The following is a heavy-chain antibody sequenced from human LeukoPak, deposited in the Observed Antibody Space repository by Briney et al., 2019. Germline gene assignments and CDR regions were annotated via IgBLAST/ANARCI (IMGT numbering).Heavy chain of an antibody. J-gene: IGHJ4*02. Sequence: GGSLRLSCAASGFPFTSHWLSWFRQSPGRGLEWVAHINSDGSEKNYVDSVKGRLTISRDNARNSQFLQMNSLRAEDTAAYYCASGGGWVFFNWGQGTLVTVSS. D-gene: IGHD6-19*01. CDR1: GFPFTSHW. V-gene: IGHV3-7*01. CDR2: INSDGSEK. CDR3: ASGGGWVFFN.